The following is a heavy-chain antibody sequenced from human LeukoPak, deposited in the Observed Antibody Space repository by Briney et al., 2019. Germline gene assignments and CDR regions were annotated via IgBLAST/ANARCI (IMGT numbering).Heavy chain of an antibody. D-gene: IGHD3-10*01. CDR3: ARGSVNDAFDI. J-gene: IGHJ3*02. CDR2: IGTAGDT. CDR1: GFTFSSYD. V-gene: IGHV3-13*01. Sequence: GGSLRLSCAASGFTFSSYDMHWVRQATGKGLEWVSAIGTAGDTYYPGSVKGRFTISRENAKNSLYLQMNSLRAGDTAVYYCARGSVNDAFDIWGQGTMVTVSS.